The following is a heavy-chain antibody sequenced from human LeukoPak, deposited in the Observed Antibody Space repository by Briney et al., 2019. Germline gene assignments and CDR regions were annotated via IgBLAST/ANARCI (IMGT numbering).Heavy chain of an antibody. CDR1: GYSISSGYY. CDR2: IYHSGST. CDR3: ARARGAVAIDY. Sequence: SSETLSLTCTVSGYSISSGYYWGWIRQPPGKGLEWIGSIYHSGSTNYNPSLKSRVIISVDTSKNQFSLKVNSVTAADTAVYYCARARGAVAIDYWGQGTRVTVSS. J-gene: IGHJ4*02. D-gene: IGHD6-19*01. V-gene: IGHV4-38-2*02.